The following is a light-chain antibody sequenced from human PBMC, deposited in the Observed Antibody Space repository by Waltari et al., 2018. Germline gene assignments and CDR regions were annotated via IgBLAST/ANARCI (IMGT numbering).Light chain of an antibody. CDR2: DVS. Sequence: QSALTQPASVSGSPGQSITISCTGTSSDVGGYNYVSWYQHHPGKAPKLIIYDVSRWPSGVSNLFSGSKAGNTASLTISGLQAEDDAYYYCSSYAGYSAVVFGGGTKVTVL. CDR1: SSDVGGYNY. J-gene: IGLJ2*01. V-gene: IGLV2-14*03. CDR3: SSYAGYSAVV.